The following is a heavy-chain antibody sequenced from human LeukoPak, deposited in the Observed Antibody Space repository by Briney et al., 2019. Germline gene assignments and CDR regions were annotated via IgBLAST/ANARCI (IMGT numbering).Heavy chain of an antibody. J-gene: IGHJ4*02. CDR3: ARQGSGNYLSPVNY. V-gene: IGHV4-39*01. CDR2: IYYSGST. Sequence: SETLSLTCTVSGGSVSSYYWGWIRQPPGRGLEWIGTIYYSGSTYYNPSLKSRVTISVDTSKNQFSLKLSSVTAADTAVYYCARQGSGNYLSPVNYWGQGTLVTVSS. D-gene: IGHD1-26*01. CDR1: GGSVSSYY.